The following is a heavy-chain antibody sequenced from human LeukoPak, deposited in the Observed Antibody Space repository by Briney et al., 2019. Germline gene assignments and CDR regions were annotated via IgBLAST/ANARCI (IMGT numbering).Heavy chain of an antibody. Sequence: QPGGSLRLSCVASGFTFSTYGMHWVRQTPGKGLEWMSFIQYDGSIRLYGDSVRGRFTISRDNSKNTLYLQMNSLRAEDTAVYYCARFGYSSGWYVDYWGQGTLVTVSS. CDR3: ARFGYSSGWYVDY. CDR2: IQYDGSIR. D-gene: IGHD6-19*01. J-gene: IGHJ4*02. CDR1: GFTFSTYG. V-gene: IGHV3-30*02.